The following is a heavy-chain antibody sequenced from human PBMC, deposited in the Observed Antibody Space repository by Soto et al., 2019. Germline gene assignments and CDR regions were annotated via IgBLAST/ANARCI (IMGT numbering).Heavy chain of an antibody. D-gene: IGHD1-1*01. Sequence: EVQLVQSGAEVKKPGESLKISCKGFAYSFSKFWLGWVRQMPGKGLEWIGIIYPDDSDTRYSPSFQVQVTISADRSISTAYLEWSSLRAVDTAMYYCARHGGFYWNDGAFDIWGQGTIVTVSS. J-gene: IGHJ3*02. CDR3: ARHGGFYWNDGAFDI. V-gene: IGHV5-51*01. CDR2: IYPDDSDT. CDR1: AYSFSKFW.